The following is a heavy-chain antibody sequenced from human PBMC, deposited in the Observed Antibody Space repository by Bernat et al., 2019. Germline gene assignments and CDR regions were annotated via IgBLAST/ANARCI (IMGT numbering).Heavy chain of an antibody. CDR2: IKQVGSAP. V-gene: IGHV3-7*03. Sequence: FFQPGGSLLLFFFFSFFPCSSYWMSWVVPSPFPFLSFLANIKQVGSAPSSFYSVKGRFTISRDNAKNSLYLQMNSLRAEDTAVYYCASTRGDYDYVWGSYRYYGMDVWGQGTTVTVSS. CDR1: FFPCSSYW. CDR3: ASTRGDYDYVWGSYRYYGMDV. D-gene: IGHD3-16*02. J-gene: IGHJ6*02.